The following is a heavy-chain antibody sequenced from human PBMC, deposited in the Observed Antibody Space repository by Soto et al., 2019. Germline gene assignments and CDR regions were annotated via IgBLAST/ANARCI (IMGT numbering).Heavy chain of an antibody. CDR1: GFTFSNYG. CDR2: ISSDGNNK. V-gene: IGHV3-30*18. J-gene: IGHJ4*02. CDR3: AKVVEQQLVRCGLDC. Sequence: QVQLVESGGGVVQPGTSLRLSCAASGFTFSNYGMHWVRQAPGKGLDCVASISSDGNNKYYADSVKGRFTISRDNSKNTRNLEMNSLRVEDTAVYYCAKVVEQQLVRCGLDCWGQGTLVTVSS. D-gene: IGHD6-13*01.